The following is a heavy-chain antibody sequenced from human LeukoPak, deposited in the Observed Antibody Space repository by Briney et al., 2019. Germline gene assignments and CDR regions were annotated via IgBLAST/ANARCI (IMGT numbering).Heavy chain of an antibody. CDR3: ARRERFCSGGSCYSDY. CDR2: IYPGDSDT. J-gene: IGHJ4*03. V-gene: IGHV5-51*01. CDR1: GYSLTTYW. D-gene: IGHD2-15*01. Sequence: GESLKISCKASGYSLTTYWIGWVRQMPGKGLEWMGTIYPGDSDTRYSPSFRGQVTISADKSISAAYLQWSSLKASDTAMYYCARRERFCSGGSCYSDYWGQGTLVTVSS.